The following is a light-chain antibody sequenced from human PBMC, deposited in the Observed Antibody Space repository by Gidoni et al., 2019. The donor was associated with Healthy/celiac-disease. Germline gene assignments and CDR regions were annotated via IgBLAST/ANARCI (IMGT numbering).Light chain of an antibody. CDR1: QSISIW. J-gene: IGKJ2*01. Sequence: DIQLTQSPSTLSASVGDRVTITCRASQSISIWLAWYQQKPGKDPKLLIYKASSLESGVPSRFSGSGSGTEVTLTISSLQPDDFATYYCKQYKSYSYTFGQGTKLEIK. CDR3: KQYKSYSYT. V-gene: IGKV1-5*03. CDR2: KAS.